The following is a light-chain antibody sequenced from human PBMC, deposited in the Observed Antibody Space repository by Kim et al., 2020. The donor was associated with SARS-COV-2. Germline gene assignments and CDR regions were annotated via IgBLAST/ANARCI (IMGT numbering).Light chain of an antibody. CDR3: QAWDSSTEV. CDR1: KLGDKY. V-gene: IGLV3-1*01. J-gene: IGLJ1*01. CDR2: QDS. Sequence: VSPGQTASIPCSGDKLGDKYACWYQQKPGQSPVLVISQDSKRPSGIPERFSGSNSGNTATLTISGTQAMDEADYYCQAWDSSTEVFGTGTKVTVL.